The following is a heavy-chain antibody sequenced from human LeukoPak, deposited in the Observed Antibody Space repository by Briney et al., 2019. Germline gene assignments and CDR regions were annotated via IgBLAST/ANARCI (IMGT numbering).Heavy chain of an antibody. D-gene: IGHD2-15*01. CDR3: AMTMKYCSGGTCQEAFEI. V-gene: IGHV3-23*01. CDR1: GFTFSTHA. CDR2: ISGSGGRT. Sequence: GRSLRLSCAASGFTFSTHAMSWVRQAPGKGVEWVSAISGSGGRTYHADSVKGRFTISRDNSKNTLFLQMNSLRAEDTAIYYCAMTMKYCSGGTCQEAFEIWGQGTMVTVSS. J-gene: IGHJ3*02.